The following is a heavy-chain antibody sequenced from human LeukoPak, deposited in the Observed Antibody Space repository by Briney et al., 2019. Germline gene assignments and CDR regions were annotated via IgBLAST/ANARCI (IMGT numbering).Heavy chain of an antibody. Sequence: SETLSLTCTVSGGSISSSSYYWGWIRQPPGKGLEWIGSIYYSGCTYYNPSLKSRVTISVDTSKNQFSLKLSSVTAADTAVYYCARTSITIFGGFDPWGQGTLVTVSS. CDR3: ARTSITIFGGFDP. D-gene: IGHD3-3*01. CDR1: GGSISSSSYY. CDR2: IYYSGCT. V-gene: IGHV4-39*07. J-gene: IGHJ5*02.